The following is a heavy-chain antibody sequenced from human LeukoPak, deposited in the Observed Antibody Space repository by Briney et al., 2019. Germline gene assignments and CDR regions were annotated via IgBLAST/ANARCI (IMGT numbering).Heavy chain of an antibody. V-gene: IGHV3-23*01. CDR2: ISGSGGST. J-gene: IGHJ3*02. CDR1: GFTFSSYA. Sequence: GSLRLSCAASGFTFSSYAMSWVRQAPGKGLEWVSAISGSGGSTYSADSVKGRFTISRDNSKNTLYLQMNSLRAEDTAVYFCARGPRGVLLCSSTSCPGFDNWGLGTMVTVSS. CDR3: ARGPRGVLLCSSTSCPGFDN. D-gene: IGHD2-2*01.